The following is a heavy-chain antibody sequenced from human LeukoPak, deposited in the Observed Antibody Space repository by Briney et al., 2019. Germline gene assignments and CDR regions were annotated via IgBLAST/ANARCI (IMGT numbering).Heavy chain of an antibody. V-gene: IGHV1-69*10. CDR1: GGTFSSYA. CDR2: IIAILVIA. Sequence: SVRVSCVASGGTFSSYAISWVRQAPGEGLEWVGPIIAILVIANYAQKFQGRVTITADKSSSTAYMELSSLRSEDTAVYYCARDRQDSSSWYEWGQGTLVTVSS. D-gene: IGHD6-13*01. CDR3: ARDRQDSSSWYE. J-gene: IGHJ4*02.